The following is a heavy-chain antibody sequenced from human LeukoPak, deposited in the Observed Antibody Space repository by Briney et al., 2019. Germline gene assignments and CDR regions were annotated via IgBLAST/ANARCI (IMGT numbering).Heavy chain of an antibody. CDR2: ISYDGSNK. V-gene: IGHV3-30*03. Sequence: GRSLRLSCAASGFTFSSYGMHWVRQAPGKGLEWVAVISYDGSNKYYADSVKGRFTISRDNSKNTLYLQMNSLRAEDTAVYYCASGPATWIQLWSFDYWGQGTLVTVSS. J-gene: IGHJ4*02. CDR3: ASGPATWIQLWSFDY. D-gene: IGHD5-18*01. CDR1: GFTFSSYG.